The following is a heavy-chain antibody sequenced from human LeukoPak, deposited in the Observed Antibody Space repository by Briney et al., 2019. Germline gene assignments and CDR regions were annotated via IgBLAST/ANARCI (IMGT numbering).Heavy chain of an antibody. J-gene: IGHJ6*02. CDR3: ARDRPSYDFWSGYSPYYYYGMDV. D-gene: IGHD3-3*01. Sequence: PGGSLRLSCAASGFTFSSYSMNWVRQAPGKGLEWVSSISSSSSYIYYADSAKGRFTISRDNAKNSLYLQMNSLRAEDTAVYYCARDRPSYDFWSGYSPYYYYGMDVWGQGTTVTVSS. CDR2: ISSSSSYI. V-gene: IGHV3-21*01. CDR1: GFTFSSYS.